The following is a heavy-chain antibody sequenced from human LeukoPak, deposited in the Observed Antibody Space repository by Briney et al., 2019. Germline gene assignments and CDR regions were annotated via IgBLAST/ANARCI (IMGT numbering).Heavy chain of an antibody. CDR3: ARDYYGSGSYYRAPGY. Sequence: ASVKVSCKSSGYTFTRHYLHWVRQAPGQGLEWMGWINPNSGGTNYAQKFQGRVTMTRDTSISTAYMELSRLRSDDTAVYYCARDYYGSGSYYRAPGYWGQGTLVTVSS. V-gene: IGHV1-2*02. J-gene: IGHJ4*02. CDR1: GYTFTRHY. D-gene: IGHD3-10*01. CDR2: INPNSGGT.